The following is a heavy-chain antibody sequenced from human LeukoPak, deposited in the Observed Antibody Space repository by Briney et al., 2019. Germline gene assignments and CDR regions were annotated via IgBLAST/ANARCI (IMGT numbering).Heavy chain of an antibody. J-gene: IGHJ4*02. V-gene: IGHV3-33*01. CDR3: ATTVVGATSLDY. D-gene: IGHD1-26*01. CDR1: GFTFSSYA. CDR2: IWSDGNNK. Sequence: GESLRLSCAASGFTFSSYAMHWVRQAPGKGLEWVAIIWSDGNNKYYADSVEGRFTISRDTSKNTLFLQMNSLRAEDTAVYYCATTVVGATSLDYWGQGTLVTVSS.